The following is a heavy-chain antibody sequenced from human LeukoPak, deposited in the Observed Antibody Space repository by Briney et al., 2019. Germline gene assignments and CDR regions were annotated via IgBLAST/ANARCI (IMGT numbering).Heavy chain of an antibody. J-gene: IGHJ5*02. Sequence: ASVKVSCKVSGYTFTDYYMHWVQQAPGKGLEWMGLVDPEDGETIYAEKFQGRVTITADTSTDTAYMELSSLRSEDTAVYYCATTLPLRWASLGEKVLAFDPWGQGTLVTVSS. CDR3: ATTLPLRWASLGEKVLAFDP. D-gene: IGHD3-3*01. CDR1: GYTFTDYY. CDR2: VDPEDGET. V-gene: IGHV1-69-2*01.